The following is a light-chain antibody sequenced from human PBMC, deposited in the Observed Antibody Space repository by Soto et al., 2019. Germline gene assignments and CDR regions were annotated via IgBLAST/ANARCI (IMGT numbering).Light chain of an antibody. CDR2: DVS. Sequence: QSALTQPASVSGSPGQSITISCTGTSSDVGGYDFVSWYQHHPGKAPRLMIYDVSHRPSGVSDRFSASKSGNTASLTISGPLAEDEADYYCSSYTGISTYVFGTGTKVTVL. CDR1: SSDVGGYDF. J-gene: IGLJ1*01. V-gene: IGLV2-14*03. CDR3: SSYTGISTYV.